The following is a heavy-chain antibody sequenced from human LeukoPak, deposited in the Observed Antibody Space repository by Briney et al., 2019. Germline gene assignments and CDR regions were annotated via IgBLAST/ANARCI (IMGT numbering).Heavy chain of an antibody. J-gene: IGHJ6*03. Sequence: PGGSLRLSCAASGFTFSSYAMSWVRQAPGKGLEWVSAISSSGGTTYYADSVKGRFTISRDNSKNTLYLQMNSLRAEDTAVYYCAKEGEAVAGTGYYCYMDVWGKGTTVTVSS. D-gene: IGHD6-19*01. CDR3: AKEGEAVAGTGYYCYMDV. CDR1: GFTFSSYA. CDR2: ISSSGGTT. V-gene: IGHV3-23*01.